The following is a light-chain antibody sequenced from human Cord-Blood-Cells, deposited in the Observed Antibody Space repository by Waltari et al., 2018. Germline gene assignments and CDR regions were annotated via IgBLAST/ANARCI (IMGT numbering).Light chain of an antibody. J-gene: IGKJ5*01. Sequence: DIQITQSPSTLSASVGDRVTITCRASQSISSWLSWYQQKPGKDTKLLIYKASSLESGVPSRFSGSGSGTEFTLTISSLQPDDFATYYCQQYNSYSSITFGQGTRLEIK. CDR3: QQYNSYSSIT. V-gene: IGKV1-5*03. CDR2: KAS. CDR1: QSISSW.